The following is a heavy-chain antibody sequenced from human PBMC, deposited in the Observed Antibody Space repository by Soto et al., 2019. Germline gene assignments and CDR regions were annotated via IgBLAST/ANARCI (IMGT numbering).Heavy chain of an antibody. V-gene: IGHV3-53*01. CDR1: GFTVSSNY. CDR3: ARARSTAAGRFDY. J-gene: IGHJ4*02. Sequence: PGGSLRLSCAASGFTVSSNYMTWVRQAPGKGLEWVSAIYSGGSTYYADSVKGRFTISRDNSKNTLYLQMNSLRAEDTAVYYCARARSTAAGRFDYWGLGTLVTVSS. D-gene: IGHD6-13*01. CDR2: IYSGGST.